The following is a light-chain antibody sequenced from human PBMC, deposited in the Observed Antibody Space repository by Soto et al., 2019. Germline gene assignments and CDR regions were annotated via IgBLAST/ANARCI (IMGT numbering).Light chain of an antibody. J-gene: IGLJ2*01. CDR1: SSDVGGYNY. CDR3: RSFTSSHTGV. Sequence: QSALTQPASVSGSPGQSITISCTGTSSDVGGYNYVSWYQQQPGKVPKVLIYEVSKRPSGVSDRFSGSKSDNTASLTISGLQPEDEAHYYCRSFTSSHTGVFGGGTKLTVL. CDR2: EVS. V-gene: IGLV2-14*01.